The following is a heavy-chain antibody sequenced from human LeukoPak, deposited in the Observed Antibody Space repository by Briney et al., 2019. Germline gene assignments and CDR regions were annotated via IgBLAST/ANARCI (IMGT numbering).Heavy chain of an antibody. CDR3: ARDRIQWVQAGHDYYYYCMDV. J-gene: IGHJ6*03. D-gene: IGHD6-19*01. V-gene: IGHV1-69*06. CDR2: IIPIFGTA. CDR1: GGTFSSYA. Sequence: GASVKVSCKASGGTFSSYAISWVRQAPGQGLEWMGGIIPIFGTANYAQKFQGRVTITADKSTSTAYMELSSLRSEDTAVYYCARDRIQWVQAGHDYYYYCMDVWGKGTTVTVSS.